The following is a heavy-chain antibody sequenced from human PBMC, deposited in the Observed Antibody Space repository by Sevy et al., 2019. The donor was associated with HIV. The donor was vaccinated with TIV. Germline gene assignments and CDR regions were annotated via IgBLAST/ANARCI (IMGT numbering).Heavy chain of an antibody. V-gene: IGHV3-30*04. CDR3: ARLFSCGGDCYYLDY. J-gene: IGHJ4*02. CDR2: LSHDGNYK. Sequence: GGSLRLSCAASGFTFSDYDMHWVRQAPGKGLEWVAVLSHDGNYKNHANSVKFRLTIARDNFKNTLYLQMNSLRVEDTAVYFCARLFSCGGDCYYLDYWGQGAPVTVSS. CDR1: GFTFSDYD. D-gene: IGHD2-21*02.